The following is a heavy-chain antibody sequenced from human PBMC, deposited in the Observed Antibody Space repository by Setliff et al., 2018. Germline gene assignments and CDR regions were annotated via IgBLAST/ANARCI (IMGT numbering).Heavy chain of an antibody. CDR1: GYTFTSYY. Sequence: ASVKVSCKASGYTFTSYYMHWVRQAPGQGLEWMGIINPSGGSTSYAQKFQGRVTMTRDTSMSTVYMELSSLRSEDTAVYYCARGSSGWYRSGGLDYWGQGTLVTVSS. CDR3: ARGSSGWYRSGGLDY. J-gene: IGHJ4*02. D-gene: IGHD6-19*01. V-gene: IGHV1-46*01. CDR2: INPSGGST.